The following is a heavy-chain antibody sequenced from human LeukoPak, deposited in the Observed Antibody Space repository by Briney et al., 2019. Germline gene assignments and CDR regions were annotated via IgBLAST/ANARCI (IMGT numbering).Heavy chain of an antibody. D-gene: IGHD3-3*01. V-gene: IGHV1-2*02. CDR2: INPNSGGT. Sequence: ASVKVSCKASGGTFSSYAISWVRQAPGQGLEWMGWINPNSGGTNYAQKFQGRVTMTRDTSISTAYMELSRLRSDDTAVYYCARPYYDFWSGHDAFDIWGQGTMVTVSS. CDR3: ARPYYDFWSGHDAFDI. J-gene: IGHJ3*02. CDR1: GGTFSSYA.